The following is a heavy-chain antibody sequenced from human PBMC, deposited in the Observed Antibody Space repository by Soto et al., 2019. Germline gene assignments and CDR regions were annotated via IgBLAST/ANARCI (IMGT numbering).Heavy chain of an antibody. CDR2: LYDVVGT. Sequence: SETLSLTCYISGGSLISHYWTWILQSPGKGLEWIGYLYDVVGTTYNPSLKSRVTMSADTSKNQFALTLTSVTAEDTAIYYCASTNGPYYGAVHSWGQGTLVTVSS. J-gene: IGHJ5*02. CDR1: GGSLISHY. D-gene: IGHD2-8*01. CDR3: ASTNGPYYGAVHS. V-gene: IGHV4-59*08.